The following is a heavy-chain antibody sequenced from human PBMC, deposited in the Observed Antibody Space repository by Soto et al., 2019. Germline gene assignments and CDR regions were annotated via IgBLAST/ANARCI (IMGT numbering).Heavy chain of an antibody. D-gene: IGHD5-12*01. Sequence: QVQLVESGGGVVQPGRSLRLSCAASGFTFSSYGMHWVRQAPGKGLEWVAVISYDGSNKYYADSVKGRFTISRDNSKNTLYLQMNSLRAEDTAVYYCAKLRTTSGYDALWIQDAFDIWGQGTIVTGSS. V-gene: IGHV3-30*18. CDR2: ISYDGSNK. CDR3: AKLRTTSGYDALWIQDAFDI. CDR1: GFTFSSYG. J-gene: IGHJ3*02.